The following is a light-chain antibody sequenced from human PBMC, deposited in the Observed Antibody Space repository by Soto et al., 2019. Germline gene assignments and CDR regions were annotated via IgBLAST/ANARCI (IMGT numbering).Light chain of an antibody. CDR3: QQRCRYPLA. CDR2: GAS. V-gene: IGKV1-9*01. CDR1: EGIVNY. Sequence: IQLTQSPSSLSASVGDRVTITCRASEGIVNYLAWYQQQPGKAPKLLIYGASTLQGGVPSRFTGSGSGTDFTLTISRLQPEDFATYHCQQRCRYPLAFGQGTRLEMK. J-gene: IGKJ5*01.